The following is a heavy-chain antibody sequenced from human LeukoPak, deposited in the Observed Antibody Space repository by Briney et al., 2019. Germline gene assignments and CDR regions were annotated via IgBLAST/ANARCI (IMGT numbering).Heavy chain of an antibody. CDR3: ARVDDYSNPGGY. CDR2: ISSSSSYI. Sequence: NSGGSLRLSCAVSGFTVSSNYMSWVRQPPGKGLEWVSSISSSSSYIYYADSVKGRFTISRDNAKNSLYLQMNSLRAEDTAVYYCARVDDYSNPGGYWGQGTLVTVSS. D-gene: IGHD4-11*01. V-gene: IGHV3-21*01. CDR1: GFTVSSNY. J-gene: IGHJ4*02.